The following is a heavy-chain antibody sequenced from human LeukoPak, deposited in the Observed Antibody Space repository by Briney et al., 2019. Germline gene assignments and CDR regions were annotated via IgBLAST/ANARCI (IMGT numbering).Heavy chain of an antibody. CDR3: ARGTTVTTNFDY. J-gene: IGHJ4*02. D-gene: IGHD4-17*01. CDR1: GGSISSGGYY. V-gene: IGHV4-31*03. Sequence: PSQTLSLTCTVSGGSISSGGYYWSWIRQHPGKGLEWIGYIYYSGFTYYNPSLKSRVTISLDTSKNQISLKLSSVTAADTAVYYCARGTTVTTNFDYWGQGTLVTVSS. CDR2: IYYSGFT.